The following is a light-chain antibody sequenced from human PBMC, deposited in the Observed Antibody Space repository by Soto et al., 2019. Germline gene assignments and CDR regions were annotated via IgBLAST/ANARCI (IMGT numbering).Light chain of an antibody. CDR2: DVT. CDR1: SRDVGGYNY. V-gene: IGLV2-14*03. Sequence: QSALTQPASVSGSPGQSITISCTGTSRDVGGYNYVFWYQQHPGKAPKLIIYDVTNRPSGISNRFSGSKSGNTASLTISGLQAEDEAAYYCSSYTSSITVVFGGGTKVTVL. J-gene: IGLJ2*01. CDR3: SSYTSSITVV.